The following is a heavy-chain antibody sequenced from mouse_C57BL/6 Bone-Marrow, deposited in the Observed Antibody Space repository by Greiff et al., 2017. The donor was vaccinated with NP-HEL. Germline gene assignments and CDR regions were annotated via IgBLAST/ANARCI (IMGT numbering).Heavy chain of an antibody. J-gene: IGHJ2*01. CDR3: ARGYYFDY. CDR2: INPNNGGT. CDR1: GYTFTDYY. V-gene: IGHV1-26*01. Sequence: EVQLQQSGPELVKPGASVKISCKASGYTFTDYYMNWVKQSHGKSLEWIGDINPNNGGTSYNQKFKGKATLTVDKSSSTAYMELRSLTPEDSAVYYCARGYYFDYWGQGTTLTVSS.